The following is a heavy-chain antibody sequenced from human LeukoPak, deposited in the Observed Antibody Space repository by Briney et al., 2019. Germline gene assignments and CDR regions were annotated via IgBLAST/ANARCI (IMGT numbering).Heavy chain of an antibody. CDR3: AKTPLVVVVAATHFDY. CDR2: ISYDGSNK. CDR1: GFTFSSYG. V-gene: IGHV3-30*18. D-gene: IGHD2-15*01. J-gene: IGHJ4*02. Sequence: GGSLRLSCAASGFTFSSYGMHWVRQAPGKGLEWVAVISYDGSNKYYADSVKGRFTISRDNSKNTLYLQMNSLRAEDTAVYYCAKTPLVVVVAATHFDYWGQGTLVTVSS.